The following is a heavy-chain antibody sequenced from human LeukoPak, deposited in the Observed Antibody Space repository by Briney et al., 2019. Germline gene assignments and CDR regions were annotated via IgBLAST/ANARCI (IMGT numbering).Heavy chain of an antibody. CDR1: GFTFSSSE. Sequence: GGSLRLSCAASGFTFSSSEMNWVRQAPGKGLDWISYISPGGSTIYYADSVKGRFTISRDNAKNSLYLQMNSLRAEDTAVYYCARVGRQITPGYWGQGTLVTVSS. D-gene: IGHD1-26*01. V-gene: IGHV3-48*03. J-gene: IGHJ4*02. CDR2: ISPGGSTI. CDR3: ARVGRQITPGY.